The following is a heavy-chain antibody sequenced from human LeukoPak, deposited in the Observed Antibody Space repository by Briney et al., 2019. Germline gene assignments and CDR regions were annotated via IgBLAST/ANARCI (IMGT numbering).Heavy chain of an antibody. CDR2: INHSGST. J-gene: IGHJ4*02. D-gene: IGHD1-26*01. CDR1: GGSFSGYY. V-gene: IGHV4-34*01. Sequence: SETLSLTCAVYGGSFSGYYWNWIRQPPGKGLEWIGEINHSGSTNYNPSLKSRVTISVDMPKNQFSLKLSSVTAADTAVYFCARMMSGSYSYFDYWGQGTLVTVSS. CDR3: ARMMSGSYSYFDY.